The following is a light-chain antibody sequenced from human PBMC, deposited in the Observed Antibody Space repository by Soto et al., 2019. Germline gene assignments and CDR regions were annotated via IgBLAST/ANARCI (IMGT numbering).Light chain of an antibody. Sequence: EIQLTQSPSFLSASVGDRVSITCRASQDIGPYLAWYQQKPGQAPRLLMYASSTLESGVPSRFSVGESRTEFTLTVISPKHKDCATYYCQHLKTYPPSFGGRTKVEVK. V-gene: IGKV1-9*01. CDR2: ASS. CDR3: QHLKTYPPS. CDR1: QDIGPY. J-gene: IGKJ4*01.